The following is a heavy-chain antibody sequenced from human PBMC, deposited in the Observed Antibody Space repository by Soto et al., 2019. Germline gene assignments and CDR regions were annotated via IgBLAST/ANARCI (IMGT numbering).Heavy chain of an antibody. V-gene: IGHV3-21*01. D-gene: IGHD2-15*01. CDR3: ARGCSGGSCYSPLPAY. CDR1: GFTFSSYS. Sequence: GGSLRLSCAASGFTFSSYSMNWVRQAPGKGLEWVSSISSSSSYIYYADSVKDRFTISRDNAKNSLYLQMNSLRAEDTAVYYCARGCSGGSCYSPLPAYWGQGTLVTVSS. CDR2: ISSSSSYI. J-gene: IGHJ4*02.